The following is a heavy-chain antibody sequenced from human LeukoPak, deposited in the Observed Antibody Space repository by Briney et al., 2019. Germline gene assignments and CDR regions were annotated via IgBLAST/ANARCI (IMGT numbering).Heavy chain of an antibody. Sequence: GESLKISCKGSGYSFTSYWIGWVRQMPGKGLEWMGIIYPGDSDTRYSPSFQGQVTISADKSISTAYLQWSSLKASGTAMYYCARQSWYGSSWYRGHDAFDIWGQGTMVTVSS. CDR2: IYPGDSDT. CDR3: ARQSWYGSSWYRGHDAFDI. CDR1: GYSFTSYW. D-gene: IGHD6-13*01. J-gene: IGHJ3*02. V-gene: IGHV5-51*01.